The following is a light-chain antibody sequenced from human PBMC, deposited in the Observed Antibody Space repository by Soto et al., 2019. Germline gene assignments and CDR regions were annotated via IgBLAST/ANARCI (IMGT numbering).Light chain of an antibody. V-gene: IGKV3-11*01. Sequence: EIVLTPSPGTPSLSPGERATLSCRASQSLSKSSVWYQQKPGQAPRLLIDGASNRATGIPARFSGSGSGTDFTLTISSLEPEDFAVYFCQQRSSWPLTFGGGTKVDIK. J-gene: IGKJ4*02. CDR3: QQRSSWPLT. CDR2: GAS. CDR1: QSLSKS.